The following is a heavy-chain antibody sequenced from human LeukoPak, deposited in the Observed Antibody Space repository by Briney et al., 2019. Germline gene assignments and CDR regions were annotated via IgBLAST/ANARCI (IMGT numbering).Heavy chain of an antibody. D-gene: IGHD3-22*01. Sequence: KAGGSVRLSCAASGFTFSNYEMNWVRQAPGKGLEWVSSISSSSSYIYYADSVKSRFTISRDNAKNSLYLQMNSLRAEDTAVYYCARGEYYYDSSGYYKLDYWGQGNLDPVSS. CDR2: ISSSSSYI. V-gene: IGHV3-21*01. J-gene: IGHJ4*02. CDR1: GFTFSNYE. CDR3: ARGEYYYDSSGYYKLDY.